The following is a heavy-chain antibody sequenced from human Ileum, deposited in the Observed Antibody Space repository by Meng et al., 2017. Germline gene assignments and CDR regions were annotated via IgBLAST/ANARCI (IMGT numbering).Heavy chain of an antibody. Sequence: ASVKVSCKTSGYTFTNYGIPWVRQAPGQGLEWLGWISVYNGDTNHVQNLQGRLTMTTDITTNTVSMELRSLRSDDTAVYYCAREEQSVAGNGCDYWGQGTLVTVSS. CDR3: AREEQSVAGNGCDY. CDR1: GYTFTNYG. J-gene: IGHJ4*02. D-gene: IGHD6-19*01. V-gene: IGHV1-18*01. CDR2: ISVYNGDT.